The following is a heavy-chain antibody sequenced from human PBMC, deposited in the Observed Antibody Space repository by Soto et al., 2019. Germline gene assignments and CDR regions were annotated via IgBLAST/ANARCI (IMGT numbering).Heavy chain of an antibody. CDR2: ISGSGGST. D-gene: IGHD1-26*01. Sequence: PGGSLRLSCAAAGFTFSSYAMSWVRQAPGKVLEWVSAISGSGGSTHYADSVKGRFTISRDNSKNTLYLQINSLRAEDTAVYYCAKEARELHYGGENYFDDWGQGTLVTSPQ. CDR3: AKEARELHYGGENYFDD. V-gene: IGHV3-23*01. J-gene: IGHJ4*02. CDR1: GFTFSSYA.